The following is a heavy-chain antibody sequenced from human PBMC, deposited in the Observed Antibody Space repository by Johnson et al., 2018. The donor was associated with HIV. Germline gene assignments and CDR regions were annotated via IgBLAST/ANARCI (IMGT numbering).Heavy chain of an antibody. V-gene: IGHV3-30*04. Sequence: VESGGGVVQPGRSLRLSCAASGFTFSKHTLHCVRQAPGKGLEWVAVISYDGGYRYFLDSVKGRFTISSDNSKKTLYMQMNSLRAEDTAVYYCAKKGGVYSGSHDAFDIWGQGTVVTVSS. CDR2: ISYDGGYR. D-gene: IGHD6-6*01. J-gene: IGHJ3*02. CDR3: AKKGGVYSGSHDAFDI. CDR1: GFTFSKHT.